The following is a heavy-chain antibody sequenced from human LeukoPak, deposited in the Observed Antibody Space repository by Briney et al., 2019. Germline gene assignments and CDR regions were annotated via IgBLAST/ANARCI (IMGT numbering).Heavy chain of an antibody. CDR2: LSKSGNT. J-gene: IGHJ3*02. CDR1: GGSISTYY. Sequence: SETLSLTCTVSGGSISTYYWSWIRQPPGKGLEWIGYLSKSGNTNYSPSLKSRVTIFGDTSKNQFFLKLSSVTAADTAVYYCARARYVNSFYAFDIWGQGTLVTVSS. V-gene: IGHV4-59*01. D-gene: IGHD3-9*01. CDR3: ARARYVNSFYAFDI.